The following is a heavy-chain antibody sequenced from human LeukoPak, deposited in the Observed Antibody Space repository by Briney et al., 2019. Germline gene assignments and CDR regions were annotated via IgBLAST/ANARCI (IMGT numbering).Heavy chain of an antibody. CDR1: SYSISSGYY. V-gene: IGHV4-61*02. J-gene: IGHJ5*02. D-gene: IGHD2-15*01. CDR3: ARRVGYCSGGSCYGELWFDP. CDR2: IYTSGST. Sequence: SETLSLTCTVSSYSISSGYYWGWIRQPAGKGLEWIGRIYTSGSTNYNPSLKSRVTISVDTSKNQFSLKLSSVTAADTAVYYCARRVGYCSGGSCYGELWFDPWGQGTLVTVSS.